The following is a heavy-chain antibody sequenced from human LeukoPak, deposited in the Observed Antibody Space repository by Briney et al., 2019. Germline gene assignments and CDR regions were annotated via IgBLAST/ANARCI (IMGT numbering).Heavy chain of an antibody. D-gene: IGHD6-13*01. V-gene: IGHV3-23*01. CDR2: LTGSGGST. CDR1: RFTSDDYA. Sequence: GGPMTLCCSPSRFTSDDYAMHGGLQAAGHGLTFVSLLTGSGGSTYYADSVKGRFTISRDNSKNTLYLQMNSLRAEDTAIYYCANQPGIAASPGGYWGQGTLVTVSS. J-gene: IGHJ4*02. CDR3: ANQPGIAASPGGY.